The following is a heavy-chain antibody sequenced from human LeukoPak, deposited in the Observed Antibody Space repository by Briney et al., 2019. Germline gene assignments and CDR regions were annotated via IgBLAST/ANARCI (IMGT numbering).Heavy chain of an antibody. V-gene: IGHV1-2*02. D-gene: IGHD2-2*01. CDR3: ARGPPACSTNCYGYLDY. CDR2: INPNSGGT. J-gene: IGHJ4*02. Sequence: ASVKVSCKASGYTFTDYYMHWVRQAPGQGPEWMGWINPNSGGTNYAQKFQGRVTMARDTSIRTAYMELSSLRSDDTAVYYCARGPPACSTNCYGYLDYWGQGTLVTVSS. CDR1: GYTFTDYY.